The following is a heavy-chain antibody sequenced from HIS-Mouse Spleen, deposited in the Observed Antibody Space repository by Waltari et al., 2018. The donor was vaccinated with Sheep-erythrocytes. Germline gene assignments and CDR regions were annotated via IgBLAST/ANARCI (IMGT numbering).Heavy chain of an antibody. J-gene: IGHJ4*02. D-gene: IGHD3-22*01. CDR3: ARDHSIVVPYYFDY. CDR1: GYTFTSYY. CDR2: INPSGGST. Sequence: QVQLVQSGAEVKKPGASVKVSCKASGYTFTSYYMHWVRQAPGQGLEWMGIINPSGGSTSYAQKFQDRGTMTRDSSTSTGYMELSSLGSEGTAVYYCARDHSIVVPYYFDYWGQGNLVTVSS. V-gene: IGHV1-46*01.